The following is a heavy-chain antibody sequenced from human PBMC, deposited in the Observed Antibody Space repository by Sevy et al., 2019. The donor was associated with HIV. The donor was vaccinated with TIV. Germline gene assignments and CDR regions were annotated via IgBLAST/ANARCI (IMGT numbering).Heavy chain of an antibody. Sequence: GGSLRLSCGASGFTFSRYSMNWVRQAPGKGLEWVSYISSSGHYIQYADSVRGRFTISRDNARDTLDLQMNSLRAEDTAVYFCVRWDYRTSGNGFDPWGQGTLVTVSS. CDR3: VRWDYRTSGNGFDP. V-gene: IGHV3-21*01. CDR1: GFTFSRYS. D-gene: IGHD2-2*01. CDR2: ISSSGHYI. J-gene: IGHJ5*02.